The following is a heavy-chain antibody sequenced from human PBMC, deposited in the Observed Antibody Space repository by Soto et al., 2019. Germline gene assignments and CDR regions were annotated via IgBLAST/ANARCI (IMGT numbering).Heavy chain of an antibody. D-gene: IGHD2-21*02. Sequence: QVQLVESGGGVVQPGRSLRLSCAASGFIFTTYGLHWVRQAPGKGLEWVAVIWYDGSSQYYADSVKGRFTISRDNSKNILYLEMNSVRVEDTAVYYCVKDHCGGDCYSDPYFDYWGQGTLVTVSS. J-gene: IGHJ4*02. CDR2: IWYDGSSQ. CDR3: VKDHCGGDCYSDPYFDY. V-gene: IGHV3-33*06. CDR1: GFIFTTYG.